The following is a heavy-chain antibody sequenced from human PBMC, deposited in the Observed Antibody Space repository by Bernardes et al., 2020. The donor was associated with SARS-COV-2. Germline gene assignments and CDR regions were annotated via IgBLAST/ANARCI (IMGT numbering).Heavy chain of an antibody. D-gene: IGHD3-10*01. V-gene: IGHV3-74*01. J-gene: IGHJ4*02. CDR1: GFTFSIHS. Sequence: AGPLRLSCAYSGFTFSIHSMNWVRRAPGNGLVWVSRITTDGSGTNYADSVKGRFTISRDNAKNTLYLQMNSLRADDTAVYYCARDIVYGSGSLDYWGQGTLVTVSS. CDR3: ARDIVYGSGSLDY. CDR2: ITTDGSGT.